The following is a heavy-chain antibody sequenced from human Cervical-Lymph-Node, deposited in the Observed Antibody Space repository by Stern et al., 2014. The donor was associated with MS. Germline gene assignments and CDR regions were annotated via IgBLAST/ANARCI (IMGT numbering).Heavy chain of an antibody. CDR2: IRNEGNNYAT. Sequence: EVQLVESGGGLVQPGGSLKVSCEASGFVLSDSVIHWVRQAPGKGLEWVGRIRNEGNNYATAYGASGEGRFTISRAASKNTTYLNMRSLKVEDTALYYCSPSTAIWGQGTMVTVSS. J-gene: IGHJ3*02. V-gene: IGHV3-73*01. D-gene: IGHD1-14*01. CDR3: SPSTAI. CDR1: GFVLSDSV.